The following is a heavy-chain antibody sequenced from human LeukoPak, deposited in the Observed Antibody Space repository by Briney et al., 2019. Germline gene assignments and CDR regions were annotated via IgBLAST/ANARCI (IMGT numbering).Heavy chain of an antibody. D-gene: IGHD3-10*01. CDR2: IYPGDSDT. CDR3: ARIAYYGSGSYYNALGFDY. V-gene: IGHV5-51*01. Sequence: GESLKTSCKGSGYSFTSYWIGWVRQMPGKGLEWMGIIYPGDSDTRYSPSFQGQVTISADKSISTAYLQWSSLKASDTAMYYCARIAYYGSGSYYNALGFDYWGQGTLVTVSS. J-gene: IGHJ4*02. CDR1: GYSFTSYW.